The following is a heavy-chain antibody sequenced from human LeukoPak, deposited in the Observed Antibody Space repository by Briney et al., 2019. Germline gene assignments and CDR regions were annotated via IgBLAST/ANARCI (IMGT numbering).Heavy chain of an antibody. Sequence: GGSLRLSCAAPGFTFSSYWMHWVRQAPGKGLVWVSRISSDGSDTTYADSVKGRFTISRDNAKKMLYLQMNGLRVDDTAVYYCTRAPYHGDYVSWAWGQGTLVTVSS. V-gene: IGHV3-74*01. CDR1: GFTFSSYW. D-gene: IGHD4-17*01. CDR2: ISSDGSDT. J-gene: IGHJ4*02. CDR3: TRAPYHGDYVSWA.